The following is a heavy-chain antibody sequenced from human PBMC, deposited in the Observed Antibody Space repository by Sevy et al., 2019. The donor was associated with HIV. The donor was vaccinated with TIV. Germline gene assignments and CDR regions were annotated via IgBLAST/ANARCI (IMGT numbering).Heavy chain of an antibody. CDR2: ISYDKVNT. D-gene: IGHD3-16*01. V-gene: IGHV3-30*04. Sequence: GGSLRLSCAASGFSFSRYAMHWIRQAPGKGLESVAVISYDKVNTYHSDSVKGRFTISRDKSKNTLYLQMNSLRPEDTAVYYCARDGGGDYFDYWGQGTLVTVSS. J-gene: IGHJ4*02. CDR1: GFSFSRYA. CDR3: ARDGGGDYFDY.